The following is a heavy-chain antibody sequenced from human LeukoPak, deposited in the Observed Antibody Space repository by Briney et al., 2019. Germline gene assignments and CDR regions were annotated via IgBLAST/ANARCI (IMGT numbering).Heavy chain of an antibody. J-gene: IGHJ4*02. CDR3: ARGPIEAGYFDY. CDR2: IIPILGIA. Sequence: ASVKVSCKASGGTFSSYAISWVRQAPGQGLEWMGRIIPILGIANYAQKFQGRVTITADKSTSTAYMELSSLRSEDTAVYYCARGPIEAGYFDYWGQGTLVTVSS. V-gene: IGHV1-69*04. CDR1: GGTFSSYA.